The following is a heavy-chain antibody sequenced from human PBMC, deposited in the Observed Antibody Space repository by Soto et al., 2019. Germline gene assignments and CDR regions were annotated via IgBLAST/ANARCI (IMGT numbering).Heavy chain of an antibody. CDR2: IRSKAYGGTT. CDR3: TRARITMVRGVRVDWFDP. CDR1: GFTFGDYA. J-gene: IGHJ5*02. D-gene: IGHD3-10*01. V-gene: IGHV3-49*03. Sequence: PVGSLRLSCTASGFTFGDYAMSWFRQAPGKGLEWVGFIRSKAYGGTTEYAASVKGRFTISRDDSKSIAYLQMNSLKTEDTAVYYCTRARITMVRGVRVDWFDPWGQRTLVTVSS.